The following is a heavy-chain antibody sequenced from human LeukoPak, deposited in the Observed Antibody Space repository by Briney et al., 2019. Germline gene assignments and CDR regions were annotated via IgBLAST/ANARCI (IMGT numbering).Heavy chain of an antibody. V-gene: IGHV3-23*01. D-gene: IGHD1-26*01. J-gene: IGHJ4*02. CDR2: ISGSGGST. Sequence: HPGGSLRLSCAASGFTFSSYAMNWVRQAPGKGLEWVSAISGSGGSTYYADSVKGRFTISRDNSKNTLYLQMNSLRAEDTAVDYCARREGSQGVNYWRQGTLVIVSS. CDR3: ARREGSQGVNY. CDR1: GFTFSSYA.